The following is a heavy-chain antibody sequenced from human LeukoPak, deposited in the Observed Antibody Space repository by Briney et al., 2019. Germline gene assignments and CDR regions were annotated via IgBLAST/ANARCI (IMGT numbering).Heavy chain of an antibody. V-gene: IGHV3-30-3*01. J-gene: IGHJ1*01. CDR2: ISYDGSNK. CDR3: ARGVSGIVGATFFDFQH. Sequence: GGSLRLSCAASGFTFSSYAMHWVRQAPGKGLEWVAVISYDGSNKYYADSVKGRFTISRDNSKNTLYLQMNSLRAEDTAVYYCARGVSGIVGATFFDFQHWGQGTLVTVSS. D-gene: IGHD1-26*01. CDR1: GFTFSSYA.